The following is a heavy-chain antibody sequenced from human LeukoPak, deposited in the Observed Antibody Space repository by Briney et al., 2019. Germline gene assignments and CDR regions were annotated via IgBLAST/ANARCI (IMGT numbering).Heavy chain of an antibody. Sequence: ASVKVSCKASGYTFTGYYMHWVRQAPGQGLEWIGSINPNSGGTNYAQKFQGGVTMTRDTSISTAYMELSRLRSDDTAVYYCARLEWLRYRYYFDYWGQGTLVTVSS. D-gene: IGHD5-12*01. CDR3: ARLEWLRYRYYFDY. CDR2: INPNSGGT. CDR1: GYTFTGYY. J-gene: IGHJ4*02. V-gene: IGHV1-2*02.